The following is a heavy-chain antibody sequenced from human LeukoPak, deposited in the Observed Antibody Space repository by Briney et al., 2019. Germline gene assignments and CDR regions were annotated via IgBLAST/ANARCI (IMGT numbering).Heavy chain of an antibody. J-gene: IGHJ4*02. Sequence: GASVKVSCKVFGYTLTDVSMHWVRQAPGKGLEWIGGFDPENDETIYAQKFQGRVTMTEDTSTDTAYMGLSSLSSEDTAVYYCASMLKNVLPTPISLIEGFVFWGQGTLVTVSS. CDR2: FDPENDET. CDR3: ASMLKNVLPTPISLIEGFVF. V-gene: IGHV1-24*01. CDR1: GYTLTDVS. D-gene: IGHD3-22*01.